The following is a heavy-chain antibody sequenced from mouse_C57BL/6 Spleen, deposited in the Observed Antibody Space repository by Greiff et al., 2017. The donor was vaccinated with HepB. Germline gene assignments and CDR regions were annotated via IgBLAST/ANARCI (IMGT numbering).Heavy chain of an antibody. CDR3: ADGSGYAMDY. CDR2: IYPGDGDT. Sequence: QVQLQQSGPELVKPGASVTISCKASGYAFSSSWMNWVKQRPGKGLEWIGRIYPGDGDTNYNGQFKGKATLTADKSSSSASMQLSSLTSEESAVYFCADGSGYAMDYWGQGTSVTVSS. D-gene: IGHD3-2*02. J-gene: IGHJ4*01. V-gene: IGHV1-82*01. CDR1: GYAFSSSW.